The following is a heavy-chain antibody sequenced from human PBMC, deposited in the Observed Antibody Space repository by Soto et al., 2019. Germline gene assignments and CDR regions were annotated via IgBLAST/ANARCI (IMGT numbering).Heavy chain of an antibody. D-gene: IGHD4-4*01. V-gene: IGHV1-69*01. J-gene: IGHJ6*02. CDR1: GGPLGSYA. CDR3: VPLQPSTIRGRPGLDG. Sequence: QVHLRQSGAEVRKPGSSVKVSCKASGGPLGSYAITWVRQAPGQGFEWMGGFIPIFGITNYAQMFEDRHTSTADESTSTGYTELSSLTYDDTVVYYCVPLQPSTIRGRPGLDGCCQWTTIAVAS. CDR2: FIPIFGIT.